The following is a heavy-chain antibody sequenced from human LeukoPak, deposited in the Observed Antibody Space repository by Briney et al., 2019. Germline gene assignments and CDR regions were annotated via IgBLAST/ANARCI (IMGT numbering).Heavy chain of an antibody. D-gene: IGHD1-26*01. CDR1: GFSITGHS. V-gene: IGHV3-21*01. CDR3: ARDAGGSYSPRVFDY. CDR2: IDTNSFYI. Sequence: GGSLRLSCEASGFSITGHSMNWVRQAPGKGLEWVASIDTNSFYIYHADAVVGRFTISRDNAKNSLYLQMNSLRAEATAVYYCARDAGGSYSPRVFDYWGQGTLVTVSS. J-gene: IGHJ4*02.